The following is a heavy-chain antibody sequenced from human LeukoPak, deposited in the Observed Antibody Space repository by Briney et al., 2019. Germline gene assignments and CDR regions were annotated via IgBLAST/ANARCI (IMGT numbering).Heavy chain of an antibody. V-gene: IGHV1-69*05. Sequence: SVKVSCKASGGTFSSYAISWVRQAPGQELAWMEGIIPTFCTANYAQKFQGRVTITTDESTSTAYMELSSLRSEDTAVYYCAREGGYRVRDAFDIWGQGTMVTVSS. CDR1: GGTFSSYA. J-gene: IGHJ3*02. CDR3: AREGGYRVRDAFDI. CDR2: IIPTFCTA. D-gene: IGHD6-13*01.